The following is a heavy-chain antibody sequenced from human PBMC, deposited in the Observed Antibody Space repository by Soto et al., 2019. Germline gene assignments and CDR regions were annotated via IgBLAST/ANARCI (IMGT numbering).Heavy chain of an antibody. CDR3: ARTAVVVTATLYYYYYGMDV. CDR2: IYYSGST. D-gene: IGHD2-21*02. CDR1: GGSISSGGYY. V-gene: IGHV4-31*03. J-gene: IGHJ6*02. Sequence: PSETLSLTCTVSGGSISSGGYYWSWIRQHPGKGLEWIGYIYYSGSTYYNPSLKSRVTISVDTSKNQFSLKLSSVTAADTAVYYCARTAVVVTATLYYYYYGMDVWGQGTTVTVSS.